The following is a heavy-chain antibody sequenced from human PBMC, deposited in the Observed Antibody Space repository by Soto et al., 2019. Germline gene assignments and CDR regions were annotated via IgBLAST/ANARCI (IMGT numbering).Heavy chain of an antibody. V-gene: IGHV5-51*01. Sequence: GPSEKRSDEGCGGRDSSYWRGRLRQKTGKGLEWMGIVYPGDSDTRYSPSFQGQVTISADKSISTAYLQWSSLKASDTAMYYCAGGGVRGVITRTRDYYGLDVWGEGTTVTGSS. D-gene: IGHD3-10*01. CDR1: GGRDSSYW. CDR2: VYPGDSDT. CDR3: AGGGVRGVITRTRDYYGLDV. J-gene: IGHJ6*04.